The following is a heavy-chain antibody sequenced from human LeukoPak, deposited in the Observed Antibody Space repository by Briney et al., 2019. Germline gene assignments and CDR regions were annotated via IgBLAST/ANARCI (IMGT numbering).Heavy chain of an antibody. Sequence: SETLSLTCTVSGGSVTTYYWSWIRQPPGKGLEWIGYIYDSGSTNYNPYIKSRVTISEDTSKRQFSLKLRSVTAADTAVYYCARVVGRYCSSTSCYIDYWGQGTLVTVSS. J-gene: IGHJ4*02. V-gene: IGHV4-59*02. CDR1: GGSVTTYY. CDR3: ARVVGRYCSSTSCYIDY. D-gene: IGHD2-2*02. CDR2: IYDSGST.